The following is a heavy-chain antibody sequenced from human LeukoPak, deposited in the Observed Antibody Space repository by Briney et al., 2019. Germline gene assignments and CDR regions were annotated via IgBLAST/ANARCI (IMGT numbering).Heavy chain of an antibody. CDR2: ISSSSSYI. V-gene: IGHV3-21*01. D-gene: IGHD5-12*01. J-gene: IGHJ4*02. CDR1: GFTFSSYS. Sequence: PGGSLRLSCAASGFTFSSYSMNWVRQAPGMGLEWVSSISSSSSYIYYADSVKGRFTISRDNAKNSLYLQMNSLRAEDTAVYYCARVSGGGSGGYELDYWGQGTLVTVSS. CDR3: ARVSGGGSGGYELDY.